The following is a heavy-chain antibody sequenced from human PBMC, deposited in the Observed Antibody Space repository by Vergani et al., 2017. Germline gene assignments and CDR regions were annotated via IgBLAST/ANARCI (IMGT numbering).Heavy chain of an antibody. V-gene: IGHV3-72*01. CDR3: ARILRYFDWLFFDY. Sequence: EVQLLESGGGLVQPGGSLRLSCAASGFTFSDHYMDWVRQAPGKGLEWVGRTRNKANSYTTEYAASVKGRFTISRDDSKNSLYLQMNSLKTEDTAVYYCARILRYFDWLFFDYWGQGTLVTVSS. J-gene: IGHJ4*02. D-gene: IGHD3-9*01. CDR1: GFTFSDHY. CDR2: TRNKANSYTT.